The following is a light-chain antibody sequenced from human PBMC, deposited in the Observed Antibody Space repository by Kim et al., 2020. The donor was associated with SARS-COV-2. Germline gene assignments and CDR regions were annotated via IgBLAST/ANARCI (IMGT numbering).Light chain of an antibody. CDR3: QQFYTYPIT. Sequence: ASVGDRVTITCRASQSIYSYLAWYQQKPGNVPKILIYKASTLESGVPSRFSGSESGTEFTLTISSLQPDDFATYYCQQFYTYPITFGQGTRLEIK. V-gene: IGKV1-5*03. CDR1: QSIYSY. J-gene: IGKJ5*01. CDR2: KAS.